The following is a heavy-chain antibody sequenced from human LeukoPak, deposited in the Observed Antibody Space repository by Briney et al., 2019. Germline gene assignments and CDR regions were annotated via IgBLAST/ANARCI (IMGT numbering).Heavy chain of an antibody. CDR2: INPNSGGT. V-gene: IGHV1-2*06. D-gene: IGHD6-6*01. J-gene: IGHJ4*02. CDR1: GYTFTGYY. CDR3: ARSPSPGGGSSRY. Sequence: ASVKVSCKASGYTFTGYYMHWVRQAPGQGLEWMGRINPNSGGTNYAQKFQGRVTMTRDTSISTAYMELSRLRSDDTAVYHCARSPSPGGGSSRYWGQGTLVTVSS.